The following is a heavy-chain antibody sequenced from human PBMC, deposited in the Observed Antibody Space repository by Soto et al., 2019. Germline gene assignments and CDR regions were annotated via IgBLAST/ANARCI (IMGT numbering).Heavy chain of an antibody. CDR2: ISYGGDNK. CDR1: EFTFTGHA. Sequence: QVQLVESGGGVVQPWRSLRLSCAASEFTFTGHAMHWVRQAPGKGLEWVAVISYGGDNKYYADSVKGPFTISRDNSKNTLYLQINSARPEDTAVYYCVRGSVIYVGATAYFDSLGHGTLVTVSS. V-gene: IGHV3-30-3*01. J-gene: IGHJ4*01. CDR3: VRGSVIYVGATAYFDS. D-gene: IGHD1-26*01.